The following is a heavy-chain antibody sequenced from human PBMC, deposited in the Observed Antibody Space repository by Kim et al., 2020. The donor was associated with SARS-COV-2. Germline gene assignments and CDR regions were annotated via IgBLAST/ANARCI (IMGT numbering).Heavy chain of an antibody. D-gene: IGHD5-18*01. CDR3: TRGYTYRDY. Sequence: GGSLRLSCAASGFIFSNSWMHWVRQAPGKGLVWVSRINADGTKTNYADSVKGRFTISRDNAKNTVYLQMNSLRDEDMAVYYCTRGYTYRDYWGQGTLVTVSS. CDR2: INADGTKT. CDR1: GFIFSNSW. J-gene: IGHJ4*02. V-gene: IGHV3-74*01.